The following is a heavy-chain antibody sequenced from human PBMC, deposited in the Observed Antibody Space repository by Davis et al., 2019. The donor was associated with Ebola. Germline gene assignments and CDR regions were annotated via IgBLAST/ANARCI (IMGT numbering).Heavy chain of an antibody. J-gene: IGHJ4*02. CDR2: IIPILGIA. D-gene: IGHD2-21*02. CDR3: ARGPSVATAHYFDY. CDR1: GYTFTSYY. Sequence: AASVKVSCKASGYTFTSYYMHWVRQAPGQGLEWMGRIIPILGIANYAQKFQGRVMITADKSTRIAYMELNSLTSEDTAVYYCARGPSVATAHYFDYWGQGTLVTVSS. V-gene: IGHV1-69*04.